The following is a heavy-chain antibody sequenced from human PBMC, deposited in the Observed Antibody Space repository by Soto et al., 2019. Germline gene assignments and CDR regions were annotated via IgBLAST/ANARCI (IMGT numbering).Heavy chain of an antibody. D-gene: IGHD3-22*01. J-gene: IGHJ6*02. CDR1: GFTFSNAW. CDR3: TTDESPPTYYYDSSGYFSPIKPPHPIYGMDV. Sequence: GGSLRLSCAASGFTFSNAWMNWVRQAPGKGLEWVGRIKSKTDGGTTDYAAPVKGRFTISRDDSKNTLYLQMNSLKTEDTAVYYCTTDESPPTYYYDSSGYFSPIKPPHPIYGMDVWGQGTTVTVSS. CDR2: IKSKTDGGTT. V-gene: IGHV3-15*07.